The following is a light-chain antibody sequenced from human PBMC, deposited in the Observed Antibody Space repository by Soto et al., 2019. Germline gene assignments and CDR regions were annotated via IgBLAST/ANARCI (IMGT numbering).Light chain of an antibody. CDR3: CSYAGSSTFYV. CDR2: EGN. J-gene: IGLJ1*01. CDR1: SSDVGSYNL. V-gene: IGLV2-23*01. Sequence: QSALTQPASVSGSPGQSITISCTGTSSDVGSYNLVSWYQQHPGKAPKLMIYEGNKRPSGVSNRFSGSESGNTASLTISGLQAEDEADYYCCSYAGSSTFYVFGTGTKVTVL.